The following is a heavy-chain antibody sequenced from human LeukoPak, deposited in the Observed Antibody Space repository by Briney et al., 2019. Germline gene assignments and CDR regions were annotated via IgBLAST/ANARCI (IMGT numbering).Heavy chain of an antibody. Sequence: PSETLSLTCAVYGGSFSGYYWSWIRQPPGKGLEWIGEINHSGSTNYSPSLKSRVTISVDTSKNQFSLKLSSVTAADTAVYYCARGVNCSSTSCYGDPYYFDYWGQGTLVTVSS. V-gene: IGHV4-34*01. J-gene: IGHJ4*02. CDR3: ARGVNCSSTSCYGDPYYFDY. CDR1: GGSFSGYY. CDR2: INHSGST. D-gene: IGHD2-2*01.